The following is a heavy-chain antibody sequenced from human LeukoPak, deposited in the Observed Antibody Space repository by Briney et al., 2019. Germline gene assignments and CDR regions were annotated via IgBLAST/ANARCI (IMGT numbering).Heavy chain of an antibody. J-gene: IGHJ4*02. D-gene: IGHD6-6*01. CDR3: AKGTYSSSPRDY. Sequence: GSLRLSCAASGFTFSSCAMSWVRQAPGKGLEWVSAISGSGGSTYYADSVKGRFTISRDNSKNTLFLQMNSLRAEDTAVYYCAKGTYSSSPRDYWGQGTLVTVSS. CDR2: ISGSGGST. V-gene: IGHV3-23*01. CDR1: GFTFSSCA.